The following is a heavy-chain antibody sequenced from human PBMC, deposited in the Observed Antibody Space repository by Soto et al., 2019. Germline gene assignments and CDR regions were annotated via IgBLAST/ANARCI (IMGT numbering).Heavy chain of an antibody. D-gene: IGHD2-15*01. V-gene: IGHV4-39*01. J-gene: IGHJ6*02. CDR3: VRQAGGGRKYYGMDV. CDR2: IYYSGST. CDR1: GGSISSSRYL. Sequence: SETLSLTCTVSGGSISSSRYLWGWIRQPPGERPEWIGSIYYSGSTYDNPSLKSRITISVDPSKNQFSLKLRSVTAADTAVYYCVRQAGGGRKYYGMDVWGQGTTVTVSS.